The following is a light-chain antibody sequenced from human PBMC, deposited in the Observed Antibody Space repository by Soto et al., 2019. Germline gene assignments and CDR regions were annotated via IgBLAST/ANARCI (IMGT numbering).Light chain of an antibody. Sequence: QSALTQPASVSGSPGQSITISCTGTSSDVGRYNYVSWYQQHPGKAPKLMSYEVSNRPSGVSDRFSGSKSGNTASLTISGLQAEDEADYYCTSYTTSTTYVFGTGTKLPVL. CDR1: SSDVGRYNY. V-gene: IGLV2-14*01. CDR3: TSYTTSTTYV. CDR2: EVS. J-gene: IGLJ1*01.